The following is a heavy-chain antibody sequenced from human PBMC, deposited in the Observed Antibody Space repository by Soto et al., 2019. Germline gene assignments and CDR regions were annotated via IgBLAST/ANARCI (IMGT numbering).Heavy chain of an antibody. D-gene: IGHD2-15*01. V-gene: IGHV3-21*01. CDR1: GFTFSTCT. J-gene: IGHJ6*02. CDR2: ISPSTSHI. Sequence: EVHLVESGGGLVKPGGSLRLSCAVSGFTFSTCTMNCVRQAPGKGLEWVSSISPSTSHIYYADSVKGRFTICRDNAKNSLFLQMNSLRAEDTAVYYCSGCSGGACHQNYGMDVWGQGTTVTVSS. CDR3: SGCSGGACHQNYGMDV.